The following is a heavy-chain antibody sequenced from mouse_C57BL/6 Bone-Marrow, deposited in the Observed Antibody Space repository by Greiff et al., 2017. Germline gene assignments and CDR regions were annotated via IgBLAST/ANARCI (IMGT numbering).Heavy chain of an antibody. CDR2: ISYDGSN. CDR1: GYSITSGYY. D-gene: IGHD4-1*01. J-gene: IGHJ4*01. V-gene: IGHV3-6*01. Sequence: EVKLEESGPGLVKPSQSLSLTCSVTGYSITSGYYWNWIRQFPGNKLEWMGYISYDGSNNYNPSLKNRIPITRDTSKNQFFLKLNSVNTEDTATYYWARDREKGLGRGEAMDYWGQGTSVTVSS. CDR3: ARDREKGLGRGEAMDY.